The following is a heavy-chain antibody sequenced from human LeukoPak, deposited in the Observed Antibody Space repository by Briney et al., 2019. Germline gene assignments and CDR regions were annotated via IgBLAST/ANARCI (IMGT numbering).Heavy chain of an antibody. Sequence: SETLSLTCTVSGGSISSSTYYWGWIRQPPGKGLEWIGSIYYSGSTYYSPSLKSRVTISVDTSKNQFSLKLNSVTAADTAVYYCATPYSGGYHGLDIWGQGTMVTVSS. J-gene: IGHJ3*02. D-gene: IGHD1-26*01. CDR1: GGSISSSTYY. V-gene: IGHV4-39*01. CDR2: IYYSGST. CDR3: ATPYSGGYHGLDI.